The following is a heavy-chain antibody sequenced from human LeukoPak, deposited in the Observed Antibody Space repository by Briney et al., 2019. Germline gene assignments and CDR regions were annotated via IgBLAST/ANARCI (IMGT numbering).Heavy chain of an antibody. J-gene: IGHJ3*01. CDR2: IIPIFGTA. Sequence: SVKVSCKASGGTFSSYAISWVRQAPGQGLEWMGRIIPIFGTANYAQKFQGRVTITTDESTSTAYMELSSLRSEDTAVYYCAVGVVPAAFDAFDLWGQGTMVTVSS. CDR3: AVGVVPAAFDAFDL. D-gene: IGHD2-2*01. V-gene: IGHV1-69*05. CDR1: GGTFSSYA.